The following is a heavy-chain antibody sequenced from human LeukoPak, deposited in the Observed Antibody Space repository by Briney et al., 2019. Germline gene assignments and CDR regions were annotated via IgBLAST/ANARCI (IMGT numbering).Heavy chain of an antibody. D-gene: IGHD3-22*01. V-gene: IGHV3-30*03. CDR1: GFTFRSYG. CDR3: VRDLWSSGYYYPFDY. Sequence: PGGSLRLSCAASGFTFRSYGMHWVRQAPGKGREGGAVISYDGSEKYYADSVKGRFTISRDNSKNTLYMQMNSLRAEDTAVYYCVRDLWSSGYYYPFDYWGQGTLVTVSS. J-gene: IGHJ4*02. CDR2: ISYDGSEK.